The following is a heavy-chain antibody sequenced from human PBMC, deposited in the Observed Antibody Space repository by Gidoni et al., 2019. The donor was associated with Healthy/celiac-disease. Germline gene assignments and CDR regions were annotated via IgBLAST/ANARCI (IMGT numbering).Heavy chain of an antibody. CDR3: ARARSNPRGPRLYFDY. J-gene: IGHJ4*02. CDR2: IYYSGST. Sequence: QVQLQESGPGLVKPSETLYLTCPVSGGSIRSYYRSWIRQPPGKGLEWIGYIYYSGSTNYNPSLKSRVTISVDTSKNQFSLKLSSVTAADTAVYYCARARSNPRGPRLYFDYWGQGTLVTVSS. D-gene: IGHD3-16*01. V-gene: IGHV4-59*01. CDR1: GGSIRSYY.